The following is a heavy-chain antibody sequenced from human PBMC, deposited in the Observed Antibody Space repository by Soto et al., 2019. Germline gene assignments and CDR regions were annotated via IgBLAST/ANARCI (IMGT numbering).Heavy chain of an antibody. Sequence: EVQLVESGGGLVKPGGSLRLSCAASGFTFSNAWMNWVRQAPGKGLAWVGRIKSKTDGGTTDYAAPVKGRFTISRDDSKNTLYLQMNSLKTEDTAVYYCTTDQYYDFWSGYYYSPYYGMDVWGQGTTVTVSS. CDR2: IKSKTDGGTT. J-gene: IGHJ6*02. V-gene: IGHV3-15*07. CDR1: GFTFSNAW. CDR3: TTDQYYDFWSGYYYSPYYGMDV. D-gene: IGHD3-3*01.